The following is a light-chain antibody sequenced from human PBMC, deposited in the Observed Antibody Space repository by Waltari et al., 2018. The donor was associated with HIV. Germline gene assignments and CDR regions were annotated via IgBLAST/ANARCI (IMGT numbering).Light chain of an antibody. V-gene: IGLV8-61*01. CDR1: SGSVSTTYY. CDR3: VLYMGSGISV. Sequence: QTVVTQEPSFSVSPGGTVTLTCGLSSGSVSTTYYPSWYQHTPGQPPRTLIYNTNTRSSVVPDLFSGSILGNKAALNITGAQADDECDYYCVLYMGSGISVFGGGTKLTVL. J-gene: IGLJ2*01. CDR2: NTN.